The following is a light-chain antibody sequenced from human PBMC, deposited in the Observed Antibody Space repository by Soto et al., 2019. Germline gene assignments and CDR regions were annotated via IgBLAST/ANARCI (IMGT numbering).Light chain of an antibody. CDR3: CSYAGSSTYV. Sequence: LTQPPSVSVAPGQTARITCGGNNIGGKSVHWYQQHPGKAPKLMIYEGSKRPSGVSNRFSGSKSGNTASLTISGLQAEDEADYYCCSYAGSSTYVFGTGTKLTVL. CDR1: NIGGKS. CDR2: EGS. J-gene: IGLJ1*01. V-gene: IGLV2-23*01.